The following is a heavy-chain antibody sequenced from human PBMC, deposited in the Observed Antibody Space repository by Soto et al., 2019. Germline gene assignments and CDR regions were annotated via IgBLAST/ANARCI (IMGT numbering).Heavy chain of an antibody. Sequence: SETLALTCTVSGGSVSSSSYYWAWVPQAPEKGLEWIWAIAYGGYTHRNPSLRSRVTIFVDTSRSQFSLDLTSATTADTAIYYCARHRRETGTYAQPLDSWGRGTLVTAPQ. V-gene: IGHV4-39*01. CDR2: IAYGGYT. J-gene: IGHJ4*02. CDR1: GGSVSSSSYY. D-gene: IGHD1-1*01. CDR3: ARHRRETGTYAQPLDS.